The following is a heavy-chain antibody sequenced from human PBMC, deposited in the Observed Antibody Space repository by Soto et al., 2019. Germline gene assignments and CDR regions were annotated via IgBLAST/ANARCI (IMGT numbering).Heavy chain of an antibody. CDR3: ARDLSRDGYNSWFDP. CDR1: GGSISSYY. Sequence: SETLSLTCTVSGGSISSYYWSWIRQPPGKGLEWIGYIYYSGSTNYNPSLKSRVTISVDTSKNQFSLKLSSVTAADTAVYYCARDLSRDGYNSWFDPWGQGTLVTVSS. D-gene: IGHD5-12*01. J-gene: IGHJ5*02. CDR2: IYYSGST. V-gene: IGHV4-59*01.